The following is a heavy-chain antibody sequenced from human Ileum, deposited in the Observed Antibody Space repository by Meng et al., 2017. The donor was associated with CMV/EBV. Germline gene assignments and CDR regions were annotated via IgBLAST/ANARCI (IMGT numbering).Heavy chain of an antibody. Sequence: GESRKISCAASGLTVSSDYMNWVRQAPGKGLEWVSVLYSGGTTYYADSVKGRFTISRDNSKNTLYLQMGSLRAEDTAVYYCARVVGGNRYDSGRYRPSYYFDFWGQGTLVTVSS. J-gene: IGHJ4*02. D-gene: IGHD3-10*01. CDR2: LYSGGTT. CDR3: ARVVGGNRYDSGRYRPSYYFDF. V-gene: IGHV3-53*01. CDR1: GLTVSSDY.